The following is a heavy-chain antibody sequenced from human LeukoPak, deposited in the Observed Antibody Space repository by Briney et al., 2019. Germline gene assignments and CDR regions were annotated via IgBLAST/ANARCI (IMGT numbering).Heavy chain of an antibody. J-gene: IGHJ5*02. D-gene: IGHD1-26*01. CDR2: IYYSGST. V-gene: IGHV4-59*11. CDR1: GGSISSHY. CDR3: ARSLGATVDWFDP. Sequence: PSETLSLTCTVSGGSISSHYWSWIRQPPGKGLEWIGYIYYSGSTNYNPSLKSRVTISVDTSRNQFSLKLSSVTAADTAVYYCARSLGATVDWFDPWGQGTLVTVSS.